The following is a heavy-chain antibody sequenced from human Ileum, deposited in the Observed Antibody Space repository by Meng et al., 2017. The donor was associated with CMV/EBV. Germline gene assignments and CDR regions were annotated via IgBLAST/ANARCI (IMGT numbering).Heavy chain of an antibody. Sequence: GESLKISCVVSGLNVYTNYMTWVRQAPGKGLEWVSVIYDGTSAAYADSVTGRFTISRDNVKNTLYLQMNSLRADDTAMYYCVRGGTNWSWGQGTRVTVSS. CDR1: GLNVYTNY. J-gene: IGHJ4*02. V-gene: IGHV3-53*01. CDR2: IYDGTSA. CDR3: VRGGTNWS. D-gene: IGHD2-8*01.